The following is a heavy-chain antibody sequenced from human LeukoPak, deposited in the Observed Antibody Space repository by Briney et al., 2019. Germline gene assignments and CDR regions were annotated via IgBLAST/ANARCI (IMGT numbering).Heavy chain of an antibody. Sequence: GESLKISCKASGYTFSDLWIGWVHQMPGKGLEWMGIIYPADSDIRYGPSFQGQVSLSVDKSTNTAFLQWSSLKASDTAMYYCARFEVNHADGTTYYYFDYWGQGTLVTVSS. CDR3: ARFEVNHADGTTYYYFDY. J-gene: IGHJ4*02. CDR1: GYTFSDLW. D-gene: IGHD2/OR15-2a*01. CDR2: IYPADSDI. V-gene: IGHV5-51*07.